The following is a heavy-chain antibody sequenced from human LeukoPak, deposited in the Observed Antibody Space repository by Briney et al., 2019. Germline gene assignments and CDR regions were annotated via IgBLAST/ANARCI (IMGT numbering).Heavy chain of an antibody. CDR2: INSGNGNT. V-gene: IGHV1-3*01. D-gene: IGHD5-12*01. Sequence: ASVKVSCKASGYTFTSYAMHWVRQAPGQRLEWMGWINSGNGNTKYSQKLQGRVTITRDTSASTAYMELSSLRSEDTAVYYCATVGVVGSGYVPFDYWGQGTLVTVSS. CDR3: ATVGVVGSGYVPFDY. CDR1: GYTFTSYA. J-gene: IGHJ4*02.